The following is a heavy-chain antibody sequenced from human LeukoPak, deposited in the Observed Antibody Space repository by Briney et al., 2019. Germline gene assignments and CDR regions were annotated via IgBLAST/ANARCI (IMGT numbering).Heavy chain of an antibody. D-gene: IGHD1-26*01. J-gene: IGHJ4*02. CDR1: GFSFGSFW. Sequence: GGSLRLSCAASGFSFGSFWMTWVRQAPGKGLEWVAHIKPDGSETKYVDSVKGRFTISRDNAKNSLFLLMNSLGVEDTAVYYCAKGGKWDVTPFDYWGQGTLVTVSS. CDR2: IKPDGSET. V-gene: IGHV3-7*03. CDR3: AKGGKWDVTPFDY.